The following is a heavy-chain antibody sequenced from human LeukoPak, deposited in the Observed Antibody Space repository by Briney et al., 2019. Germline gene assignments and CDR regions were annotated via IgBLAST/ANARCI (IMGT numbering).Heavy chain of an antibody. Sequence: SETLSLTCTVSGGSISSYYWSWIRQPAGKGLEWIGRIYTSGSTNYNPSLKSRVTMSVDTSKNQFSLKLSSVTAADTAVYYCARDPYYYDSSGDKAFRLFDYWGQGTLVTVSS. J-gene: IGHJ4*02. CDR1: GGSISSYY. CDR2: IYTSGST. V-gene: IGHV4-4*07. CDR3: ARDPYYYDSSGDKAFRLFDY. D-gene: IGHD3-22*01.